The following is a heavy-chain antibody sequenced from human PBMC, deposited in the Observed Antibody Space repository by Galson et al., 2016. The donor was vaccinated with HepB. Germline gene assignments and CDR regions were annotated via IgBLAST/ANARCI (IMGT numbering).Heavy chain of an antibody. J-gene: IGHJ4*02. V-gene: IGHV6-1*01. CDR2: TYYRSKWYN. CDR3: ARDRSSGSGSFGY. Sequence: CAISGDSVSSLSATWNWIRQSPSRGLEWLGRTYYRSKWYNDYAVSVKSRITINPDTSKNQFSLQLNSVTAADTAVYFCARDRSSGSGSFGYWGQGTLVTVSS. D-gene: IGHD3-10*01. CDR1: GDSVSSLSAT.